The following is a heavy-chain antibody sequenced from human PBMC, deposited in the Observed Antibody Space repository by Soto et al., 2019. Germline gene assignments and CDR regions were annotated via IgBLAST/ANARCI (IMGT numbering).Heavy chain of an antibody. Sequence: ASVKVSCKTSGYTFSNYDFSWVRQAPGQGLEWMGWVSNKNGVTNYAEKFRDRVTMTTDTSTNTIYMELRSLRSDDTAVYFCARERLNTGWYGFDHWGQGTQVTVS. V-gene: IGHV1-18*04. CDR2: VSNKNGVT. D-gene: IGHD2-8*02. CDR3: ARERLNTGWYGFDH. J-gene: IGHJ4*02. CDR1: GYTFSNYD.